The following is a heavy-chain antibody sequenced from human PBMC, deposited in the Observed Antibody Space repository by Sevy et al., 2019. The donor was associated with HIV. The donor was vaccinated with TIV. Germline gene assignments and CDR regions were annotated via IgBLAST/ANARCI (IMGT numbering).Heavy chain of an antibody. V-gene: IGHV3-21*01. Sequence: GGSLRLSCAASGFTFSSYSMNWVRQAPGKGLEWVSSISSSSSYIYYADSVKGRFTISRDNAKNSLYLQMNCLRAEDTAVYYCARDQAMATREALNNFFDYWGQGTLVTISS. D-gene: IGHD5-12*01. CDR3: ARDQAMATREALNNFFDY. J-gene: IGHJ4*02. CDR1: GFTFSSYS. CDR2: ISSSSSYI.